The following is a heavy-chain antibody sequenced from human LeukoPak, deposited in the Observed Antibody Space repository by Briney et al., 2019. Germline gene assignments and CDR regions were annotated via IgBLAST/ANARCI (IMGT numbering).Heavy chain of an antibody. Sequence: SETLSLTCTVSGGSISSSSYYWGWIRQPPGKGLEWIGSIYYSGSTYHNPSLKSRVTISVDTSKNQFSLKLSSVTAADTAVYYCARVSYGVSDYWGQGTLVTVSS. CDR2: IYYSGST. J-gene: IGHJ4*02. CDR1: GGSISSSSYY. D-gene: IGHD6-13*01. V-gene: IGHV4-39*07. CDR3: ARVSYGVSDY.